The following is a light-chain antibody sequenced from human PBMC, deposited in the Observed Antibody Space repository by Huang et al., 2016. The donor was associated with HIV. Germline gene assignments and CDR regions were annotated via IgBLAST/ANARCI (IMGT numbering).Light chain of an antibody. Sequence: EIVLTQSPATLSLSPGERATLSCRASQSVSSDLAWYQQKPGQAPRLLIYDASNRATGSPARFIGSGSGTDFSLTITSLEPEDFAVYYCQQRSDWPLTFGPGTKVDIK. CDR2: DAS. J-gene: IGKJ3*01. V-gene: IGKV3-11*01. CDR1: QSVSSD. CDR3: QQRSDWPLT.